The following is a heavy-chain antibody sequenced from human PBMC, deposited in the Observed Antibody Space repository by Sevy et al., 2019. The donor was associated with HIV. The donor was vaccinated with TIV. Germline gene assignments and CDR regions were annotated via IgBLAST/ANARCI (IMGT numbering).Heavy chain of an antibody. Sequence: ASVKVSCKVSGYTLTELSMHWVRQAPGKGLEWMGGFDPEDGETIYAQKFQGRVTMTEDTSTNTAYMELSSLRSVDTAVYYCARLNAMGTRYYYYYYGMDVWGQGTTVTVSS. D-gene: IGHD5-18*01. CDR1: GYTLTELS. V-gene: IGHV1-24*01. CDR3: ARLNAMGTRYYYYYYGMDV. CDR2: FDPEDGET. J-gene: IGHJ6*02.